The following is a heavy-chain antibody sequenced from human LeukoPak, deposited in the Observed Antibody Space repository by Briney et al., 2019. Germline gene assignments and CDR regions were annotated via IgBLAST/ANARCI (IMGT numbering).Heavy chain of an antibody. J-gene: IGHJ4*02. V-gene: IGHV1-69*05. Sequence: ISWVRQAPGQGLEWMGRIIPIFGTANYAQKFQGRVTITTDESTSTAYMELSSLRSEDTAVYYCARGRSGGSPHFDYWGQGTLVTVSS. CDR3: ARGRSGGSPHFDY. CDR2: IIPIFGTA. D-gene: IGHD2-15*01.